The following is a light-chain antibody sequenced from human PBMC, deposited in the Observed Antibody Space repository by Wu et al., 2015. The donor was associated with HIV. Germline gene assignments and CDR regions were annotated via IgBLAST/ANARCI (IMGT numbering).Light chain of an antibody. J-gene: IGKJ1*01. CDR3: QHYGTSRT. CDR2: GAS. CDR1: QTVSDNY. V-gene: IGKV3-20*01. Sequence: EIVLTQSPGTPSLSPGERATLSCRASQTVSDNYLAWYQQKPGQAPKLLIYGASNRATGIPKRFSGSGSGTDFTLTITRLDPEDSAVYYCQHYGTSRTFGQGTKVEIK.